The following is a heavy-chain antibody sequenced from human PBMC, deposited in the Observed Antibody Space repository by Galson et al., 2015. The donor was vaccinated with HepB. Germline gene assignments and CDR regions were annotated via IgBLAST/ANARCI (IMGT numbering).Heavy chain of an antibody. Sequence: SVKVSCKASGYTFTSYGISWVRQAPGQGLEWMGWISAYNGNTNYAQKLQGRVTMTTDTSTSTAYMELRSLRSDDTAVYYCARGYRRYCSGGSCFRGMDVWGQGTTVTVSS. J-gene: IGHJ6*02. CDR2: ISAYNGNT. CDR1: GYTFTSYG. V-gene: IGHV1-18*01. D-gene: IGHD2-15*01. CDR3: ARGYRRYCSGGSCFRGMDV.